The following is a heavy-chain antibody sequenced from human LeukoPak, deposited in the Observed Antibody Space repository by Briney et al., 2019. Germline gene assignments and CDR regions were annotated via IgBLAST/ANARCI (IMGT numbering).Heavy chain of an antibody. V-gene: IGHV4-34*01. CDR1: GGSFSGYY. Sequence: SETLSLTCAVYGGSFSGYYWSWIRQPPGKGLEWIGEINHSGSTNYNPSLKSRVTISVDTSKNQFSLKLSSVTAADTAVYYCARGPENIPDYFDYWGQGTLVTVSS. J-gene: IGHJ4*02. CDR2: INHSGST. D-gene: IGHD2/OR15-2a*01. CDR3: ARGPENIPDYFDY.